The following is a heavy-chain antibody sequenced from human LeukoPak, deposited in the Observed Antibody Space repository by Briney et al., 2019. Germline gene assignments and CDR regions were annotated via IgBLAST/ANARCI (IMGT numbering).Heavy chain of an antibody. CDR3: ARVGVDYSGNIIKYFFDF. V-gene: IGHV4-59*01. D-gene: IGHD4-23*01. Sequence: SETLSLTCTVSGGSISSYYWSWIRQPPGKGLEWIGNIYYSGSTNYNPSLESRVIISVDTSKNQSSLNLSPVTAADTARYYCARVGVDYSGNIIKYFFDFWGQGTLVTVSS. CDR2: IYYSGST. J-gene: IGHJ4*02. CDR1: GGSISSYY.